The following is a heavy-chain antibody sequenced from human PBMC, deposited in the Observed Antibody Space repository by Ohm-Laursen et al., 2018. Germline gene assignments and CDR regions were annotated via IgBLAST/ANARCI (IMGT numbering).Heavy chain of an antibody. Sequence: SLRLSCTASGFTFDDYAMHWVRQAPGKGLEWVSGISGSGGSTYHADSVKGRFTISRDSSKNTLYLQMSSLRAEDTAVYYCAKGMVVTAISRGSDALDIWGQGTMVTVSS. CDR2: ISGSGGST. CDR1: GFTFDDYA. J-gene: IGHJ3*02. D-gene: IGHD2-21*02. CDR3: AKGMVVTAISRGSDALDI. V-gene: IGHV3-23*01.